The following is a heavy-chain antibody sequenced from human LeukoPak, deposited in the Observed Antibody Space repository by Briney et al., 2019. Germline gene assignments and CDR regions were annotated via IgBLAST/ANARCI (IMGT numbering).Heavy chain of an antibody. D-gene: IGHD3-22*01. J-gene: IGHJ4*02. CDR2: IIPIFGTA. V-gene: IGHV1-69*05. Sequence: ASVKVSCKXSGGTFSSYAISWVRQAPGQGLEWMGRIIPIFGTANYAQKFQGRVTITTDESTSTAYMELSSLRSEDTAVYYCARDYYDSSGYSDYWGQGTLVTVSS. CDR3: ARDYYDSSGYSDY. CDR1: GGTFSSYA.